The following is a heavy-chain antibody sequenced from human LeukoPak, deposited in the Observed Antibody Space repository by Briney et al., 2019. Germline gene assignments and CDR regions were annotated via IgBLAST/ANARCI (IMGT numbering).Heavy chain of an antibody. J-gene: IGHJ5*02. D-gene: IGHD2-2*01. CDR1: GGSISNYY. Sequence: SETLSLTCTVSGGSISNYYWSWIRQPAGKGLEWIGRIYTGGSTNYNPSLESRVTMSLDTSKNQFSLKLNSVTAADTAVYFCAGRIPTALNWFDRWGQGTLVTVSS. CDR3: AGRIPTALNWFDR. CDR2: IYTGGST. V-gene: IGHV4-4*07.